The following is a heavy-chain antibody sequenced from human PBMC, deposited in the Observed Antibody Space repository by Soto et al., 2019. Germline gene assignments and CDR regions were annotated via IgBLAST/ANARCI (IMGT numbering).Heavy chain of an antibody. Sequence: PGGTLSLSCEASGFTPSDIWMIWVSQAPGSGLGWVANIPQDVSQINSVGSGSGRLTISRDHAKNSLFLQMKSLRAEDTALYYCARVVSGSYYTGVVHFDFWGQGALVTVSS. CDR1: GFTPSDIW. D-gene: IGHD1-26*01. V-gene: IGHV3-7*03. CDR3: ARVVSGSYYTGVVHFDF. J-gene: IGHJ4*02. CDR2: IPQDVSQI.